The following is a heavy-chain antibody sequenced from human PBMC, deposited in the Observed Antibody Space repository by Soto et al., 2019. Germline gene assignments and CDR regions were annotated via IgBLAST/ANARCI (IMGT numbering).Heavy chain of an antibody. Sequence: QVQLVQSGAEVKKPGSSVKVSCKASGGTFSSYAISWVRQAPGQGLEWMGGIIPIFGTANYAQKFQGRVTITGDKSTNTSKRELSSLRSENTAVYYWAKETQLCLYNYKGMAVWAKGTTVTVSS. J-gene: IGHJ6*04. CDR1: GGTFSSYA. CDR2: IIPIFGTA. D-gene: IGHD5-18*01. V-gene: IGHV1-69*06. CDR3: AKETQLCLYNYKGMAV.